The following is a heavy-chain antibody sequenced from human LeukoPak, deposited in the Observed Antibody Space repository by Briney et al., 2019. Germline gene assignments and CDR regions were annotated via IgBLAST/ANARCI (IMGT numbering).Heavy chain of an antibody. J-gene: IGHJ4*02. V-gene: IGHV3-30*04. Sequence: GGSLRLSCAASGFTFSSYAMHWVRQAPGKGLEWVAVISYDGSNKYYADSVKGRFTISRDNSKNTLYLQMNSLRAEDTAVYYCARDEDTAWRMNVDYWGQGTLVTVSS. CDR1: GFTFSSYA. D-gene: IGHD5-18*01. CDR3: ARDEDTAWRMNVDY. CDR2: ISYDGSNK.